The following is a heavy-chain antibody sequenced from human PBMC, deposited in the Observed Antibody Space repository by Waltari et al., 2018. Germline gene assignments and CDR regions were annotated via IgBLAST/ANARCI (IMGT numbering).Heavy chain of an antibody. CDR2: INPHSGEV. CDR3: SDSSGP. CDR1: GYSFTSYD. J-gene: IGHJ5*02. Sequence: GAEMKKLGASVKVSCEASGYSFTSYDVNWVRQATGQGLEWMGWINPHSGEVGYTQRFQGRITMTRNTSINTVYMELSSLTADDTATYYCSDSSGPWGQGTLVTVSS. V-gene: IGHV1-8*01. D-gene: IGHD3-22*01.